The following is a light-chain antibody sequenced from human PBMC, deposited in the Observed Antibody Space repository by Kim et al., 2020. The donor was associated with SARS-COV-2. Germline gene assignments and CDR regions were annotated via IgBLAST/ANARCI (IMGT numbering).Light chain of an antibody. Sequence: QSALTQPPSVSGAPGQRVTISCTGSSSDIGAGYEVHWYQQLPGSAPKLLIFDDSTRPSGVPDRFSGSRSGTSASLVITGLQAEDEAIYYCQSYDYTHWVFGGGTQLTVL. CDR2: DDS. V-gene: IGLV1-40*01. CDR1: SSDIGAGYE. J-gene: IGLJ3*02. CDR3: QSYDYTHWV.